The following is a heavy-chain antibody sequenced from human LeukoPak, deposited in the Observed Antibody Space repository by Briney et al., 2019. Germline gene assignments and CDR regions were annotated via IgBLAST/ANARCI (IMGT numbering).Heavy chain of an antibody. CDR1: GFTFSDYY. V-gene: IGHV3-11*01. D-gene: IGHD5-12*01. CDR3: AKNSSSGYDSNY. Sequence: GGSLRLSCAASGFTFSDYYMSWIRQAPGKGLEWVSYISSSGSTIYYADSVKGRFTISRDNAKNSLYLQMNSLRAEDTAVYYCAKNSSSGYDSNYWGQGTLVTVSS. J-gene: IGHJ4*02. CDR2: ISSSGSTI.